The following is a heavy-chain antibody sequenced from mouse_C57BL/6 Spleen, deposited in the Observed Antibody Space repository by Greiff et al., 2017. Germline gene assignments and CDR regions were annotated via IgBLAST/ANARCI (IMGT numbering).Heavy chain of an antibody. CDR3: TTYYYGSSPH. D-gene: IGHD1-1*01. Sequence: VQLQQSGAELVRPGASVKLSCTASGFNIKDDYMHWVKQRPEQGLEWIGWIDPGNGDTEYASKFQGKATITADTSSNTAYLQLSSLTSEDAAVYYGTTYYYGSSPHWGQGTLVTVSA. CDR2: IDPGNGDT. V-gene: IGHV14-4*01. CDR1: GFNIKDDY. J-gene: IGHJ3*01.